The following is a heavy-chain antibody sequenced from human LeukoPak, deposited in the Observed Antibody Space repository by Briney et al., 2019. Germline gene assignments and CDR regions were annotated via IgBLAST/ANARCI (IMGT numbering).Heavy chain of an antibody. CDR1: VFTFSSYS. CDR3: ARHPPGYGKFYFDY. J-gene: IGHJ4*02. V-gene: IGHV3-21*01. Sequence: GGSLRLSCAASVFTFSSYSMNWVRQAPGKGLEWVSSISSSSSYIYYADSVKGRFTISRDNAKNSLYLQMNSLRAEDTAVYYCARHPPGYGKFYFDYWGQGTLVTVSS. CDR2: ISSSSSYI. D-gene: IGHD5-18*01.